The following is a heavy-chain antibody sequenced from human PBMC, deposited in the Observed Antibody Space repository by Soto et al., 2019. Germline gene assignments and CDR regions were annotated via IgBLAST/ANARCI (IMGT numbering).Heavy chain of an antibody. D-gene: IGHD2-15*01. Sequence: PSATLSLTFTISRGYISSYYWSWIRPPPGNGLEWIGYIYYSGSTNYNPSLKSRVTISVDTSKNQFSLKLSSVTAADTAVYYCARSAHYCSGGSCLRFDPWGQGILVTVSS. J-gene: IGHJ5*02. CDR1: RGYISSYY. CDR3: ARSAHYCSGGSCLRFDP. CDR2: IYYSGST. V-gene: IGHV4-59*01.